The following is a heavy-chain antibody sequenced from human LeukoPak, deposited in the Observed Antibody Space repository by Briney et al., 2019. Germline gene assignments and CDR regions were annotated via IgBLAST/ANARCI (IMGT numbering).Heavy chain of an antibody. CDR1: GGSISSSPYY. CDR2: IYYGGTT. CDR3: ARGKTATRDFDY. Sequence: SETLSLTCTVSGGSISSSPYYWGWIRQPPGKGLEWIGHIYYGGTTSYKPSLKSRVTISVDTSKNQLSLNLNSVTAADTAQYYCARGKTATRDFDYWGQGTLVTVSS. J-gene: IGHJ4*02. D-gene: IGHD6-6*01. V-gene: IGHV4-39*07.